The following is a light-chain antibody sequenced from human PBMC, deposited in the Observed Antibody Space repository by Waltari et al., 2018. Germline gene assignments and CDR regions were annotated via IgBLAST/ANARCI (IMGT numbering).Light chain of an antibody. CDR3: AAWDDSLKVVL. V-gene: IGLV1-44*01. CDR2: SHV. Sequence: QSMLTQPPSASGSPGQRVSISCSGGSSNIGSNALNWYKPLPGTAPKLLMYSHVIRPSGVPDRFSGSRSGTSGSLAISGLQSEDEADYYCAAWDDSLKVVLFGGGTKLTVL. CDR1: SSNIGSNA. J-gene: IGLJ2*01.